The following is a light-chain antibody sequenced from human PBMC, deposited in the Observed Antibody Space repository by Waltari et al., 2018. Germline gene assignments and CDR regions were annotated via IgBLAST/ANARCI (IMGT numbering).Light chain of an antibody. Sequence: QSILTQPPSVSGTPGQWVTISCSGTSSHTGRNAVTWYQQLPGSAPNLLIYTDSQRPSGVPDRFSGSKSGTSASLAISGLRSEDEAEYYCAAWDDSLNGLYVFGTGTKVTVL. CDR1: SSHTGRNA. CDR2: TDS. V-gene: IGLV1-44*01. J-gene: IGLJ1*01. CDR3: AAWDDSLNGLYV.